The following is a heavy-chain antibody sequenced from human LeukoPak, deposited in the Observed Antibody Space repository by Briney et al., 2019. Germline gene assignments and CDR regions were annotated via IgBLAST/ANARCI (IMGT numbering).Heavy chain of an antibody. CDR1: GYTFTFYY. J-gene: IGHJ4*02. CDR3: ARDRPLDADDYYGFYYFDY. CDR2: INPNSGGT. V-gene: IGHV1-2*02. Sequence: ASVTVSCTSSGYTFTFYYMHWVRQAPGQGLEWMGWINPNSGGTNHAQKFQGRVTMTRDTSISTAYMELSRLRSDDTAVYYCARDRPLDADDYYGFYYFDYWGQGTLVTVSS. D-gene: IGHD3-10*01.